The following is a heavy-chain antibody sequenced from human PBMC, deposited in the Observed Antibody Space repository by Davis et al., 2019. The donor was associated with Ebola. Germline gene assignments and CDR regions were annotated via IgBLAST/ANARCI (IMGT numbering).Heavy chain of an antibody. J-gene: IGHJ4*01. D-gene: IGHD3-3*01. CDR3: ARDLGLDFAVVTYFDY. Sequence: GESLKISCGGSGFSFSAYWIHWVRQIPGKGLVWVSRIFYDESTTNYADSVKGRFTISRDNTKDLVFLELNSLRVEDTGVYYCARDLGLDFAVVTYFDYWGHGAPVTVSS. CDR2: IFYDESTT. CDR1: GFSFSAYW. V-gene: IGHV3-74*01.